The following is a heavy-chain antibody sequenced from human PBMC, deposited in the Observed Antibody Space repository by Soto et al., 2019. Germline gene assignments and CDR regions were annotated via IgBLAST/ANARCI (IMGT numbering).Heavy chain of an antibody. Sequence: SVKVSCKASGGTFSSYAISWVRQAPGQGLEWMGGIIPIFGTANYAQKFQGRVTITADESTSTAYMELSSLRSEDTAVYYCARDQPRDGYNYVPGPGYYYYGMDVWGQGTTVTVSS. V-gene: IGHV1-69*13. CDR2: IIPIFGTA. D-gene: IGHD5-12*01. CDR1: GGTFSSYA. J-gene: IGHJ6*02. CDR3: ARDQPRDGYNYVPGPGYYYYGMDV.